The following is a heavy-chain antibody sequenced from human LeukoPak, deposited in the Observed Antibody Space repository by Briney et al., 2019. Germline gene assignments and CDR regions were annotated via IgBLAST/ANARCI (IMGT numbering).Heavy chain of an antibody. V-gene: IGHV3-23*01. CDR2: ISGSGGST. Sequence: GGSLRLSCAASGFTFSSYVMSWVRQAPGKGLEWVSAISGSGGSTYYADSAKGRFTISRDNSKNTLYLQMNSLRAEDTAVYYCAKGYSGYDPNDYWGQGTLVTVSS. CDR1: GFTFSSYV. CDR3: AKGYSGYDPNDY. J-gene: IGHJ4*02. D-gene: IGHD5-12*01.